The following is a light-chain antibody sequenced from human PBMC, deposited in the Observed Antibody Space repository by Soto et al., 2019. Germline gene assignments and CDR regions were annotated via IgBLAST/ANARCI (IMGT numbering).Light chain of an antibody. CDR1: SSDVGGYIY. V-gene: IGLV2-14*01. Sequence: QSVLTQPASVSGSPGQSITISCTGTSSDVGGYIYVSWYQQHPGKAPKLMIYDVSNRPSGVSNRFSGSKSGNTASLTISGLQAEDEADYYCSSYTGTSTLYVFGTGTKLTVL. J-gene: IGLJ1*01. CDR3: SSYTGTSTLYV. CDR2: DVS.